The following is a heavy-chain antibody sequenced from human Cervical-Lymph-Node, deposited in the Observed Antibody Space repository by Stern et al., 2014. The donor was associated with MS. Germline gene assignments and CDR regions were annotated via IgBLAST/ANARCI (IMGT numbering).Heavy chain of an antibody. D-gene: IGHD3-22*01. Sequence: VQLVESGAEVKKPGSSVKVSCKASGGTFSSYAISWVRQAPGQGLEWMGGIIPSFGTANYAQKFQGRVTITADESTSTAYMELSSLRSGDTAVYYCASRIGYDSSGTLDYWGQGTLVTVSS. CDR1: GGTFSSYA. CDR3: ASRIGYDSSGTLDY. J-gene: IGHJ4*02. V-gene: IGHV1-69*01. CDR2: IIPSFGTA.